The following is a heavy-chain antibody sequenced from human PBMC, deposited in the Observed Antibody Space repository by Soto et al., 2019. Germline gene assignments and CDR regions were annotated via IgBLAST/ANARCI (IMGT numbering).Heavy chain of an antibody. J-gene: IGHJ6*02. V-gene: IGHV1-2*04. CDR1: GYTFTGYY. Sequence: ASVKVSCKASGYTFTGYYMHWVRQAPGQGLEWMGWINPNSGGTNYAQKFQGWVTMTRDTSISTAYMELSRLRSDDTAVYYCARGAVAGPIAYYYYGMDVWGQGTTVTVSS. CDR2: INPNSGGT. CDR3: ARGAVAGPIAYYYYGMDV. D-gene: IGHD6-19*01.